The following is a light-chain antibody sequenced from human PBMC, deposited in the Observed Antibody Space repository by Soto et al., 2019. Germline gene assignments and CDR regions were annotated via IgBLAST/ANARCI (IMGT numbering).Light chain of an antibody. V-gene: IGKV1-5*03. CDR2: EAS. CDR1: QSFTKW. J-gene: IGKJ2*03. CDR3: QQYNSYSMYS. Sequence: DIQMTQSPSTLSASVGDRVTITCRASQSFTKWLAWYQQKPGRAPKLLIYEASSLEAGVPSRYSGSGSGTELNLTISSLQPDDSATYYCQQYNSYSMYSFGQGTKLETK.